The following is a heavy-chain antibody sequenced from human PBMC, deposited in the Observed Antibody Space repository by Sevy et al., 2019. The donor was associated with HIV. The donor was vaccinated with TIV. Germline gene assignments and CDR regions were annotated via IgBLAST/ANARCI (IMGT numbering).Heavy chain of an antibody. Sequence: GGSLRLSCAASGFTFSSYAMSWVRQAPGKGLEWVSTISGSGGSTHYADSVKGRFTISRDSSKNTLYLPMNSLRAEDTAVYYCAKECLPTSNYDTSGSLAFDIWGQGTMVTVSS. CDR3: AKECLPTSNYDTSGSLAFDI. J-gene: IGHJ3*02. V-gene: IGHV3-23*01. CDR2: ISGSGGST. CDR1: GFTFSSYA. D-gene: IGHD3-22*01.